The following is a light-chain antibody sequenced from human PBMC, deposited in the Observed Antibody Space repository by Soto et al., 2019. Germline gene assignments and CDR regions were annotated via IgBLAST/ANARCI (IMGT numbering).Light chain of an antibody. CDR1: SSDVGDFDY. CDR3: SSYTSTSTFYV. Sequence: QSALAQPASVSGSPVQSITLSCTGTSSDVGDFDYVSWYQQHPRKAPKLMIYEVSYRPSGVSNRFSGSKSGNTASLTISGLQAEDEADYYCSSYTSTSTFYVFGTGTKVTVL. J-gene: IGLJ1*01. CDR2: EVS. V-gene: IGLV2-14*01.